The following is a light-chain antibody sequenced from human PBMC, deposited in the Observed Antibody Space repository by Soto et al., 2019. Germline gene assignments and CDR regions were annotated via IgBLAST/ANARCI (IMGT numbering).Light chain of an antibody. CDR2: GNS. J-gene: IGLJ2*01. V-gene: IGLV1-40*01. CDR3: QSYDSSLSGSVV. Sequence: QSVLTQPPSVSGAPGQRVTISCTGSSSNIGAGYDVHWYQQLPGTAPKLLIYGNSNRPSGVPDRFSGSKSGTSASLAITGLQXEDXXXYYCQSYDSSLSGSVVFGGGTKLTV. CDR1: SSNIGAGYD.